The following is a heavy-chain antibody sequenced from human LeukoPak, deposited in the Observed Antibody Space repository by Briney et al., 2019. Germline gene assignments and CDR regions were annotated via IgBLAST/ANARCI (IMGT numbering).Heavy chain of an antibody. CDR2: IYSGGST. CDR3: ARWGRDLDAFDI. CDR1: GFTVSSNY. J-gene: IGHJ3*02. D-gene: IGHD3-16*01. Sequence: PGGSLRLSCAASGFTVSSNYMSWVRQAPGKGLEWGSVIYSGGSTYYADSVKGRFTISRDNFKNTLYLQMNSLRAEDTAVYYCARWGRDLDAFDIWGQGTMVTVSS. V-gene: IGHV3-66*01.